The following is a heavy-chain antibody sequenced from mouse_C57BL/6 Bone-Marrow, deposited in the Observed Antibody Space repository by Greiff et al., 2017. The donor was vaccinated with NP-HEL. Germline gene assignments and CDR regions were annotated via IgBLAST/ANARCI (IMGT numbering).Heavy chain of an antibody. CDR1: GISITTRNYR. V-gene: IGHV3-5*01. J-gene: IGHJ2*01. Sequence: EVKLLESGPGLVKPSQTVFLTCTVTGISITTRNYRWSWIRQFPGNKLEWIGYIYYSGTITYNPSLTSRTTITRDTPKNQFFLEMNSLTAEDTATYYCARPYYYSNFYWGQGTTLTVSS. CDR2: IYYSGTI. D-gene: IGHD2-5*01. CDR3: ARPYYYSNFY.